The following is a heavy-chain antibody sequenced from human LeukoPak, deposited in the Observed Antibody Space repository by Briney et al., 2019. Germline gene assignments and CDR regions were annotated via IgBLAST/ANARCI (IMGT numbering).Heavy chain of an antibody. J-gene: IGHJ6*02. Sequence: GASVKVSCKTSGGTFSSYAVNWVRQAPGQGLEWMGIINPSGGSTSYAQKFQGRVTMTRDTSTSTVYMELSSLRSEDTAVYYCARDRPISAGTEYYYYGMDVWGQGTTVTVSS. CDR2: INPSGGST. D-gene: IGHD6-13*01. CDR3: ARDRPISAGTEYYYYGMDV. V-gene: IGHV1-46*01. CDR1: GGTFSSYA.